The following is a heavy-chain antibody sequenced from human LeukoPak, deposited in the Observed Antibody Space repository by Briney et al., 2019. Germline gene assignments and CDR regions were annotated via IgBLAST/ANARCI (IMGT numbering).Heavy chain of an antibody. D-gene: IGHD3-22*01. Sequence: GASVKVSCKASGGTFSSYAISWVRQAPGQGLEWMGGIIPIFGTAKYAQNFQGRASIAADRSTSTAYMELSSLRSEDTAVYYCARLYTHYDSSGYYYEDYWGQGTLVTVSS. CDR1: GGTFSSYA. V-gene: IGHV1-69*06. CDR3: ARLYTHYDSSGYYYEDY. J-gene: IGHJ4*02. CDR2: IIPIFGTA.